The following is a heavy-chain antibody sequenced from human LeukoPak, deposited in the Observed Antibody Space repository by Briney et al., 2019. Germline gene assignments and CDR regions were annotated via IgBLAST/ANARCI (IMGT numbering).Heavy chain of an antibody. J-gene: IGHJ5*02. CDR2: INPSGGST. CDR3: ARSIPLWKALRRDWFDP. CDR1: GYTFTSYY. V-gene: IGHV1-46*01. D-gene: IGHD3-10*01. Sequence: ASVKVSCKASGYTFTSYYMHWVRQALGQGLEWMGIINPSGGSTSYAQKFQGRVTMTRDTSTSTVYMGLSSLRSEDTAVYYCARSIPLWKALRRDWFDPWGQGTLVTVSS.